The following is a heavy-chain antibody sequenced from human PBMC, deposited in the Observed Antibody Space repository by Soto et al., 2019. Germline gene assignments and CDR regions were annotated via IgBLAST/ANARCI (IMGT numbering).Heavy chain of an antibody. CDR2: IYYTGST. CDR3: ARPDNYFFYMDV. CDR1: GGPISSHY. V-gene: IGHV4-59*08. Sequence: SETLSLTCNVSGGPISSHYWSWVRQPPGKGLEWIGYIYYTGSTNYNPSLKSRVSISVDTSNNQFSLRLRSVTAADTAVYYCARPDNYFFYMDVWGKGTTVTVSS. J-gene: IGHJ6*03.